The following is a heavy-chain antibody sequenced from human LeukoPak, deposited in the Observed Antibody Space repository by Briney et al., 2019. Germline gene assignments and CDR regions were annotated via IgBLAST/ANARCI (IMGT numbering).Heavy chain of an antibody. D-gene: IGHD5-18*01. Sequence: SETLSLTCTVSGGSISSYYWGWIRQPAGKGLEWIGRIYTSGSTNYNPSLKSRVTMSVDTSKNQFSLKLSSVTAADTAVYYCARERGYSFSARYYYMDVWGKGTTVTVSS. V-gene: IGHV4-4*07. J-gene: IGHJ6*03. CDR3: ARERGYSFSARYYYMDV. CDR1: GGSISSYY. CDR2: IYTSGST.